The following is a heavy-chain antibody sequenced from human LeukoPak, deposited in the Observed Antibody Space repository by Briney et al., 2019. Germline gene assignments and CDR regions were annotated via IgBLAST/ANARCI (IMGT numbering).Heavy chain of an antibody. D-gene: IGHD6-19*01. V-gene: IGHV3-23*01. CDR3: AKQWLVGI. CDR2: LSETGDTT. J-gene: IGHJ4*02. CDR1: GLTFSNYW. Sequence: GGSLRLSCAASGLTFSNYWMNWVRQAPGKGLEWVSSLSETGDTTDYADSVKGRFTISRDNSKNTLYLQMNSLRPDDTAVYYCAKQWLVGIWGQGTLVTVSS.